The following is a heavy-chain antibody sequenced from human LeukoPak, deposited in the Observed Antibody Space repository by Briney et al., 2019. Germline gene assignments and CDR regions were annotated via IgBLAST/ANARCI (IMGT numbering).Heavy chain of an antibody. V-gene: IGHV3-48*01. Sequence: GGSLRLSCAASGFTFSFYPMNWVRQAPGKGLEWVSYIDSSVNSVSYADSVKGRFTISRDNSKNTLYLQMNSLRAEDTAVYYCAREELLWFGELLEYNWFDPWGQGTLVTVSS. CDR1: GFTFSFYP. D-gene: IGHD3-10*01. CDR3: AREELLWFGELLEYNWFDP. J-gene: IGHJ5*02. CDR2: IDSSVNSV.